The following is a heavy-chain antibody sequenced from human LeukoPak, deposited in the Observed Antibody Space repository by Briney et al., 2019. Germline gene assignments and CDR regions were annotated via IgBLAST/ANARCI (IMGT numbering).Heavy chain of an antibody. V-gene: IGHV4-34*01. D-gene: IGHD2-15*01. CDR2: IKHSGVS. Sequence: PSETLSLTCAVYGGSFSGYYWSWIRQSPEKGLEWTGEIKHSGVSNSNPSLKSRLTISVDTSKTQFSLHLRSMTAADTAVYYCARKSVETSGRQPYDYWGQGTLVTVSS. CDR3: ARKSVETSGRQPYDY. CDR1: GGSFSGYY. J-gene: IGHJ4*02.